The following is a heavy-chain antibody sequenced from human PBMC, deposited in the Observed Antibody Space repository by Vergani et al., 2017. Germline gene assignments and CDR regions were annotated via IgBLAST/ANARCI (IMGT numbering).Heavy chain of an antibody. CDR3: VRDLDCSPINCYHGFDP. Sequence: EVQLVESGGGMVQPGRSLRLSCGASGFKFGAYAMHWVRQAPGKGLEWVSGISWNSGRTDYADSVKGRFIISRDNAKKSLSLIMNRLRPEDTALYYCVRDLDCSPINCYHGFDPWSQGTLVTVSS. V-gene: IGHV3-9*01. J-gene: IGHJ5*02. CDR1: GFKFGAYA. D-gene: IGHD2-15*01. CDR2: ISWNSGRT.